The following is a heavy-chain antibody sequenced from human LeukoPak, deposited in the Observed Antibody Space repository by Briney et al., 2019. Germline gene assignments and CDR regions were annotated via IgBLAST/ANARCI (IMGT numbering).Heavy chain of an antibody. J-gene: IGHJ4*02. Sequence: ASVKASCKASGYTFTSYGISWVRQAPGQGLEWMGWISAYNGNTNYAQKLQGRVTMTTDTSTSTAYMELRSLRSDDTAVYYCAREGYYDSSGYYPGLFDYWGQGTLVTVSS. CDR1: GYTFTSYG. CDR2: ISAYNGNT. D-gene: IGHD3-22*01. V-gene: IGHV1-18*01. CDR3: AREGYYDSSGYYPGLFDY.